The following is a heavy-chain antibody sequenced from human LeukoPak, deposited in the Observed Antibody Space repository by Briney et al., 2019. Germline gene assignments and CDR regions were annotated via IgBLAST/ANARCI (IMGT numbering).Heavy chain of an antibody. CDR3: ARVVSSWYRP. V-gene: IGHV4-59*12. J-gene: IGHJ5*02. CDR2: IYNSGST. Sequence: GSLRLSCAASGFTFSTYAMTWVRQAPGKGLEWIGYIYNSGSTYYNPSLKSRVTISVDTSKNQFSLKLSSVTAADTAVYYCARVVSSWYRPWGQGTLVTVSS. CDR1: GFTFSTYA. D-gene: IGHD6-13*01.